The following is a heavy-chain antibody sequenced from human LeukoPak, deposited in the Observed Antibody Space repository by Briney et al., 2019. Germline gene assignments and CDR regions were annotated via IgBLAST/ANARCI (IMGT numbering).Heavy chain of an antibody. Sequence: PGGSLRLSCAASGFTVSSNYMSWVRQAPGKGLEWVSVIYSGGSSYYADSVKGRFTISRDNSKNTLYLQMNSLRAEDTAVYYCAKDATGYSGYDLYYFDYWGQGTLVTVSS. CDR2: IYSGGSS. CDR1: GFTVSSNY. D-gene: IGHD5-12*01. V-gene: IGHV3-66*02. CDR3: AKDATGYSGYDLYYFDY. J-gene: IGHJ4*02.